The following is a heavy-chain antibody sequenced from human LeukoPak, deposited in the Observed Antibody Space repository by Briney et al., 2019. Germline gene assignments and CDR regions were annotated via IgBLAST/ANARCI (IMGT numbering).Heavy chain of an antibody. Sequence: ASVKVSCKASGGTFSSYAISWVRQAPGQGLEWMGGIIPIFGTANYAQKFQGRVTITTDESTSTAYMELSSLTSEDTAVYYCARGRYSGQLDYYYYMDVWGKGTTVTVSS. J-gene: IGHJ6*03. CDR1: GGTFSSYA. CDR3: ARGRYSGQLDYYYYMDV. V-gene: IGHV1-69*05. D-gene: IGHD1-1*01. CDR2: IIPIFGTA.